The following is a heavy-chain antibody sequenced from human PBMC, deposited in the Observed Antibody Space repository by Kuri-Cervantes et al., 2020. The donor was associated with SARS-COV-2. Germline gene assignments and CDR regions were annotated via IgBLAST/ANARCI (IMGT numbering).Heavy chain of an antibody. CDR2: IYYSGST. D-gene: IGHD2-2*01. V-gene: IGHV4-39*01. J-gene: IGHJ5*02. CDR1: GGSISSGSYY. Sequence: GSLRLSCTVSGGSISSGSYYWSWIRQPPGKGLEWIGSIYYSGSTYHNPSLKSRVTTSVDTSKNQFSLKLSSVTAADTAVYYCAITEYQLLFYNWFDPWGQGTLVTVSS. CDR3: AITEYQLLFYNWFDP.